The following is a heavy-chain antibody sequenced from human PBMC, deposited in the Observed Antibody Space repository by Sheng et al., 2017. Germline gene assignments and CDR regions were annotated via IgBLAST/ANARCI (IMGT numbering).Heavy chain of an antibody. CDR1: GDSISSYY. V-gene: IGHV4-59*01. J-gene: IGHJ6*03. CDR3: ARNYYYHYMDV. CDR2: VYYSGST. Sequence: QVHLQESGPGLVKPSETLSLTCSISGDSISSYYWSWIRQPPGKGPEWIGYVYYSGSTNYNPSLKSRVTISIDTSKNQFSLNLNSVTAADTAIYYCARNYYYHYMDVWGKGTTVTVSS.